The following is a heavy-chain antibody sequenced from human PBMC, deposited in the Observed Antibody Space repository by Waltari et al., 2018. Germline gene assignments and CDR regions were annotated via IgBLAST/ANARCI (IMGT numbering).Heavy chain of an antibody. J-gene: IGHJ3*02. CDR3: SKRLEI. CDR1: GFSSDW. CDR2: INEDGGEK. V-gene: IGHV3-7*01. Sequence: EVQLVESGGGLVQPGGSLRLSCDASGFSSDWMDWVRQAPGKGLQWVANINEDGGEKYYLGSVKGRFTISRDNAKKLVYLEMNSLRAEDTAIYYCSKRLEIWGRGTMVAVSS.